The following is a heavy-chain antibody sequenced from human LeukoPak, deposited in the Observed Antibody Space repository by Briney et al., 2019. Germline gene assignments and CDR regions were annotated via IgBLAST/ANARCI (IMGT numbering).Heavy chain of an antibody. CDR1: GFTFSNAW. CDR2: IKNKTDGGTT. V-gene: IGHV3-15*01. J-gene: IGHJ5*02. Sequence: GGSLRLSCAASGFTFSNAWMSWVRQAPGKGLEWVGRIKNKTDGGTTDYAAPVKGRFTISRDDSKNTLYLQMNSLKTEDTAVYYCTTVANRRFDPWGQGTLVTVSS. CDR3: TTVANRRFDP. D-gene: IGHD1-14*01.